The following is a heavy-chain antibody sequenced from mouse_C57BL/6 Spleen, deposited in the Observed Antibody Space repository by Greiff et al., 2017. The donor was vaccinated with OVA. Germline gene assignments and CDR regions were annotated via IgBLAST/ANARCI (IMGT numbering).Heavy chain of an antibody. V-gene: IGHV1-64*01. D-gene: IGHD2-4*01. CDR2: IHPNSAST. CDR1: GYTFTSYW. J-gene: IGHJ3*01. Sequence: VQLQQPGAELVKPGASVKLSCKASGYTFTSYWMHWVKQRPGQGLEWIGMIHPNSASTNYNEKFKSKATLTVDKSSSTAYMQLSSLTSEDSAVYYCARKYYDYDGGFAYWGQGTLVTVSA. CDR3: ARKYYDYDGGFAY.